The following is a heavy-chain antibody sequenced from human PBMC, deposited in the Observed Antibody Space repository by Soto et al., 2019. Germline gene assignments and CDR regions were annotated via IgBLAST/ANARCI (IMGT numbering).Heavy chain of an antibody. CDR1: GGSISSDY. J-gene: IGHJ6*02. Sequence: QVQLQESGPGLVKPSETLSLTCTVSGGSISSDYWGWLRQPAGKGLEWIGRIYTSGSTNYNPSLKSRVTMSVDTSKHQFALKLSSVTAADTAVYYCAREGSYRIVVPAAIRVYGMDVWGQGTTVTVSS. D-gene: IGHD2-2*02. V-gene: IGHV4-4*07. CDR3: AREGSYRIVVPAAIRVYGMDV. CDR2: IYTSGST.